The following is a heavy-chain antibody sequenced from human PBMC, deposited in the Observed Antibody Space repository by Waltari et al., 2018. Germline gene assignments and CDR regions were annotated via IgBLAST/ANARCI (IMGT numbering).Heavy chain of an antibody. V-gene: IGHV1-69*11. D-gene: IGHD3-22*01. CDR1: GGTFSSYA. J-gene: IGHJ1*01. Sequence: QVQLVQSGAEVKKPGSSVKVSCKASGGTFSSYAISWVRQAPGQGLEWMGGNIPFLCTANHRKKFQGRVNNTADESTSTGYIELSRLRSWDTGVYYCARAHYDSSGYYPEYFQHWGQGTLVTVSS. CDR3: ARAHYDSSGYYPEYFQH. CDR2: NIPFLCTA.